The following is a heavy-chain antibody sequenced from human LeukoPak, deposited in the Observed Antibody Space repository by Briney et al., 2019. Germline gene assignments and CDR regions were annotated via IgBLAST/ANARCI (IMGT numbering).Heavy chain of an antibody. J-gene: IGHJ5*02. V-gene: IGHV5-10-1*01. Sequence: TGEPLTISWKGSGNRFTSYWISCVRHMPGKGRERRGGIDTSDSYTTSSRSFKVHVTISADKSIRTAYLQWGGLKASDTGVYCCARNESKAIAAASPWGQGTLVTVSS. CDR2: IDTSDSYT. CDR3: ARNESKAIAAASP. D-gene: IGHD6-6*01. CDR1: GNRFTSYW.